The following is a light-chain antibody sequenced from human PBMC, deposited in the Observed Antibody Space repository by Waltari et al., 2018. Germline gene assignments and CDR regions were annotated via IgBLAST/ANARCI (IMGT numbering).Light chain of an antibody. Sequence: VQMTQSPSPLSASVGDRVTSTCRASQSISNFLAWYQQKPGKAPKYLIPKASNLESGVPSRCSGSGSGTEFTLTISSLQPDDFASYYGQQYNGRFGQGTKVEMK. CDR3: QQYNGR. CDR2: KAS. V-gene: IGKV1-5*03. J-gene: IGKJ1*01. CDR1: QSISNF.